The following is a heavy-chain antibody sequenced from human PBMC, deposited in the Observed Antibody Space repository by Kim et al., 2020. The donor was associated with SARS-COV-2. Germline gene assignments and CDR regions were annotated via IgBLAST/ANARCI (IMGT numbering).Heavy chain of an antibody. CDR1: GFTFSNYW. V-gene: IGHV3-7*01. D-gene: IGHD3-10*01. Sequence: GGSLRLSCAASGFTFSNYWMSWVRQVPGKGLEWVAKIKEDGSDKYYVDSVKGRFTISRDNAKNSLYLQMNSLRAEDTALYYCVRGRSGSPWGQGTLVTVS. CDR3: VRGRSGSP. CDR2: IKEDGSDK. J-gene: IGHJ4*02.